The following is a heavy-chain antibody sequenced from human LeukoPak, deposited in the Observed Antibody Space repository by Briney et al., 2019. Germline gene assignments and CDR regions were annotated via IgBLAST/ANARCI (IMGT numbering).Heavy chain of an antibody. Sequence: PGGSLRLSCAASGFTFSNYWMHWVRQAPGKGLVWVSRIHSDGSSISYADSVKGRFTISRDNAKNTLYLQMNSLRVEDTAVYYCAITVTGGIDCRGQGTLVTVSS. D-gene: IGHD4-17*01. CDR3: AITVTGGIDC. CDR2: IHSDGSSI. V-gene: IGHV3-74*01. J-gene: IGHJ4*02. CDR1: GFTFSNYW.